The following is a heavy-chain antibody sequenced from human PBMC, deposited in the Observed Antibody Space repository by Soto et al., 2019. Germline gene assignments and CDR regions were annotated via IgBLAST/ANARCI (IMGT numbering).Heavy chain of an antibody. Sequence: QVQLQESGPGLVKPSETLSLTCTVSGGSISSYYWSWIRQPAGKGLEWIGRIYTSGSTNYNPSLKSRLTMSVDTSKNQFSLKLSSVTAADTAVYYCARDYLYSSGWYGNWYFDLWGRGTLVTVSS. CDR1: GGSISSYY. V-gene: IGHV4-4*07. CDR3: ARDYLYSSGWYGNWYFDL. CDR2: IYTSGST. J-gene: IGHJ2*01. D-gene: IGHD6-19*01.